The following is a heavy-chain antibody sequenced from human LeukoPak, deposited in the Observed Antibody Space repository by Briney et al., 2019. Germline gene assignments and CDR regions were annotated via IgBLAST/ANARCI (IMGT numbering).Heavy chain of an antibody. CDR2: ISSSSSYI. CDR3: ACSGWSNWFDP. D-gene: IGHD6-19*01. V-gene: IGHV3-21*01. J-gene: IGHJ5*02. Sequence: GGSLRLSCAASGFTFSSYSMNWVRQAPGKGLEWVSSISSSSSYIYYADSVKGRFTISRGNAKNSLYLQMNSLRAEDTAVYYCACSGWSNWFDPWGQGTLVTVSS. CDR1: GFTFSSYS.